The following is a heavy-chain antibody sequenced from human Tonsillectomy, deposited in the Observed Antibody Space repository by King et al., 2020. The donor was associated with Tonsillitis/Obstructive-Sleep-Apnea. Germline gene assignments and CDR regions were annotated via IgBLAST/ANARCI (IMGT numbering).Heavy chain of an antibody. D-gene: IGHD2-2*01. CDR1: GFTFSSYE. CDR3: ARDRGYCTSTSCQTYFAL. J-gene: IGHJ2*01. CDR2: ISGSGSTI. Sequence: VQLVESGGDLVQPGGSLRLSCAASGFTFSSYEMNWVRQAPGKGLEWVSYISGSGSTIYYADSVKGRFTISRDNAKNSLYLQMNSLRAEDTAVYYCARDRGYCTSTSCQTYFALWGRGTLVTVSS. V-gene: IGHV3-48*03.